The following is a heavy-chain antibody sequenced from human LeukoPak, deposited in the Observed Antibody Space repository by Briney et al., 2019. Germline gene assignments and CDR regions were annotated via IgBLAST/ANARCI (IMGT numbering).Heavy chain of an antibody. CDR2: IYTSGST. Sequence: SETLSLTCTVSGGSISSYYWSWIRQPAGKGLEWIGRIYTSGSTNYNPSLKSRVTISVDTSKNQFSLKLSSVTAADTAVYYCARDDSSGSDAAFDIWGQGTMVTVSS. CDR1: GGSISSYY. D-gene: IGHD3-22*01. CDR3: ARDDSSGSDAAFDI. J-gene: IGHJ3*02. V-gene: IGHV4-4*07.